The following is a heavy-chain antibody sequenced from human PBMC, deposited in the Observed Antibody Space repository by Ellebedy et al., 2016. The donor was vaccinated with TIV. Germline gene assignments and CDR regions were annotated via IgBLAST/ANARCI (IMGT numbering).Heavy chain of an antibody. CDR3: VKGLGIAVADDYYYDGMDV. J-gene: IGHJ6*04. D-gene: IGHD6-13*01. CDR2: ISSNGGST. CDR1: GFTFSRYA. Sequence: PGGSLRLSWAASGFTFSRYAMHWVPQAPGKGLEYVSAISSNGGSTYYADSVKGRFTISRDNSKNTLYLQMSSLRAEDTAVYYCVKGLGIAVADDYYYDGMDVWGKGTTVTVSS. V-gene: IGHV3-64D*06.